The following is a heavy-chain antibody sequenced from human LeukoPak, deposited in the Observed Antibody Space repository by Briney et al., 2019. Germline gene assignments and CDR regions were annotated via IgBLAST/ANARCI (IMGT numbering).Heavy chain of an antibody. CDR3: ATDLVGRDGYNFERNLDY. CDR2: FDPEDGET. D-gene: IGHD5-24*01. Sequence: ASVKVSCKVSGYTLTELSMHWVRQAPGKGLEWMGGFDPEDGETIYAQKFQGRVTMTEDTPTDTAYMELSSLRSEDTAVYYCATDLVGRDGYNFERNLDYWGQGTLVTVSS. J-gene: IGHJ4*02. CDR1: GYTLTELS. V-gene: IGHV1-24*01.